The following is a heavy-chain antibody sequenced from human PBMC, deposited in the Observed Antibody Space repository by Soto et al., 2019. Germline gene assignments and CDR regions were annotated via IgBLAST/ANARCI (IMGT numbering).Heavy chain of an antibody. CDR2: ISSSGST. J-gene: IGHJ4*02. D-gene: IGHD5-12*01. CDR1: DGSVSSGNYY. Sequence: SDTLSLTCTVSDGSVSSGNYYWTWIRQPPGKGLEWIGYISSSGSTLYNPSLKSRVIISVDTSMNQFSLKLSSVTAADTAVYYCARDSLALFDSWGQGTLVTVSS. V-gene: IGHV4-61*01. CDR3: ARDSLALFDS.